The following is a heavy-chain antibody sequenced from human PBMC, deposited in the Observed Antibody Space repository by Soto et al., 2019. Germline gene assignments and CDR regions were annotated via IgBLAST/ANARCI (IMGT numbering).Heavy chain of an antibody. CDR1: GGTFSSYA. Sequence: QVQLVQSGAEVKKPGSSVKVSCKASGGTFSSYAISWVRQAPGQGLEWMGGIIPISGTANYAQKFQGRVTITADESTSTVKMELSRLRSEDTAVYYCARSQGSSASLEIYYYYYYGMDVWGQGTTVTVSS. D-gene: IGHD2-2*01. CDR3: ARSQGSSASLEIYYYYYYGMDV. V-gene: IGHV1-69*01. J-gene: IGHJ6*02. CDR2: IIPISGTA.